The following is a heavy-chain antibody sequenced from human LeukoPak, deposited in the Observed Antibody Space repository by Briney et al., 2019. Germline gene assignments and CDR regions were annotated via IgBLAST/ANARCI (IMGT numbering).Heavy chain of an antibody. D-gene: IGHD3-10*01. V-gene: IGHV1-69*04. CDR2: IIPIFGIA. J-gene: IGHJ5*02. CDR3: ARDRGVGNPNWFDP. Sequence: SVKVSCKASGYTFTGYYMHWVRQAPGQGLEWMGRIIPIFGIANYAQKFHGRVTITADKSTSTAYMELRSLRSEDTAVYYCARDRGVGNPNWFDPWGQGTLVTVSS. CDR1: GYTFTGYY.